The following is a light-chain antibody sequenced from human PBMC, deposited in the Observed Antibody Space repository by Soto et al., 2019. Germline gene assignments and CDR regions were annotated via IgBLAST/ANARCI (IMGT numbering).Light chain of an antibody. J-gene: IGLJ2*01. CDR1: SSDVGGYNY. V-gene: IGLV2-8*01. CDR2: EVS. CDR3: SSYAGSNNFVV. Sequence: QSVLTQPPSASGSPGQSVTISCTGTSSDVGGYNYVSWYQQHPGKAPKLMIYEVSKRPSGVPDRFSGSKSGNTASLTVSGLQAEDDADSYCSSYAGSNNFVVFGGGTQLTVL.